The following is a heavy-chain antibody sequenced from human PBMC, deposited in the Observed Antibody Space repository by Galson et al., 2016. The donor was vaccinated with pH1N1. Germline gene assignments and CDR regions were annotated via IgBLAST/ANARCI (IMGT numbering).Heavy chain of an antibody. CDR1: GFTFTSYA. V-gene: IGHV3-30*04. Sequence: SLRLSCAASGFTFTSYAMHWVRQAPGKGLEWVAVILYDGTNEYYADSVKGRFTISRDKTQSKVYRQMNSLRTEDTAVYYCARDSEYSGHEGFHWAQGTLVIVSS. D-gene: IGHD5-12*01. J-gene: IGHJ4*02. CDR2: ILYDGTNE. CDR3: ARDSEYSGHEGFH.